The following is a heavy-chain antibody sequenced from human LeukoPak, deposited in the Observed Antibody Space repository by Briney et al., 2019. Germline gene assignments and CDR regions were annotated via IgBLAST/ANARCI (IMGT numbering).Heavy chain of an antibody. Sequence: ASVKVSCKASGYTFTGYYMHWVRHAPGQGLEWMGIINPSGGSTSYAKKYQGRVTTTRDTSTSTVYMELRSLRSEDMAVYYCGRGGYFDCLSRKYFDYWGQGTLVTVSS. CDR2: INPSGGST. V-gene: IGHV1-46*01. D-gene: IGHD3-9*01. CDR3: GRGGYFDCLSRKYFDY. CDR1: GYTFTGYY. J-gene: IGHJ4*02.